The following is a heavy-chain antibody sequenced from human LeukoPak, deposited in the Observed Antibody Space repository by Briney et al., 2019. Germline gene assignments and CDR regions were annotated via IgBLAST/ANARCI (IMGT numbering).Heavy chain of an antibody. J-gene: IGHJ4*02. CDR1: GFIFSNFW. CDR3: TTVQFSSSPVPDF. Sequence: GGSLRLSCAASGFIFSNFWMNWVRQTPGKGLLWVARIDSDGTTTTYADSVKDRFTISRDNARSTLYLHMNNLRAEDTAVYYCTTVQFSSSPVPDFWGQGTLDTVSS. CDR2: IDSDGTTT. D-gene: IGHD6-6*01. V-gene: IGHV3-74*01.